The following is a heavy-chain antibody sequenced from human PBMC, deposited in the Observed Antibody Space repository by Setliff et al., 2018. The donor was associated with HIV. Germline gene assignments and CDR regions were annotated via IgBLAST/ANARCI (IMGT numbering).Heavy chain of an antibody. J-gene: IGHJ4*02. CDR3: AKDGIAVAGTSDY. V-gene: IGHV3-30*02. Sequence: LRLSCAASGFTFSSYGMHWVRQAPGKGLEWVAFIRYDGSNKYYADSVKGRFTISRDNSKNTLYLQMNSLRAEDTAVYYCAKDGIAVAGTSDYWGQGTLVTVSS. CDR2: IRYDGSNK. D-gene: IGHD6-19*01. CDR1: GFTFSSYG.